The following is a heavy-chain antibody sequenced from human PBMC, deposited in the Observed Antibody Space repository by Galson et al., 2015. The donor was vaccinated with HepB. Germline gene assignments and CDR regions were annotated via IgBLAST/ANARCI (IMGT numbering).Heavy chain of an antibody. CDR1: GSTVSSNY. J-gene: IGHJ5*02. CDR3: AREEYSNGWYGSALGNWFDP. Sequence: SLRLSCAASGSTVSSNYMSWVRQAPGKGLEWVSLIYTGGRTYYADSVKGRFTISRDNSKNTLYLQMNSLRAKDTAIYYCAREEYSNGWYGSALGNWFDPWGQGTLVTVSS. D-gene: IGHD6-19*01. V-gene: IGHV3-53*05. CDR2: IYTGGRT.